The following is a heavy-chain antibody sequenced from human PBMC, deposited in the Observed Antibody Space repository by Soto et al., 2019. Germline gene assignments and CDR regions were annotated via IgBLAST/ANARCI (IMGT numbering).Heavy chain of an antibody. CDR3: ARDTPQPADAAYYYYGMDV. CDR1: GFTFSSYW. Sequence: EVQLVESGGGLVQPGGSLRLSCAASGFTFSSYWMHWVRQAPGKGLVWVSRINSDGSSTSYADSVKGRFTISRDNAKNTLSLQMNSLRAEDTAVYYCARDTPQPADAAYYYYGMDVWGQGTTVTVSS. D-gene: IGHD2-15*01. J-gene: IGHJ6*02. V-gene: IGHV3-74*01. CDR2: INSDGSST.